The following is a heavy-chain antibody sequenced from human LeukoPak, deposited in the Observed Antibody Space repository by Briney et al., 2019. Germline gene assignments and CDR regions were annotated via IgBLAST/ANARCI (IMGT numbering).Heavy chain of an antibody. V-gene: IGHV4-59*08. CDR1: GGSISSSY. Sequence: PSETLSLTCTVSGGSISSSYWSWIRQPPGKGLEWIGYIIYSGSTSSNPSLKSRVTISIDTSKNQFSLKLSSVTAADTAVYYCARRSGSGSLNYFDYWGQGTLVTVSS. D-gene: IGHD3-10*01. CDR3: ARRSGSGSLNYFDY. J-gene: IGHJ4*02. CDR2: IIYSGST.